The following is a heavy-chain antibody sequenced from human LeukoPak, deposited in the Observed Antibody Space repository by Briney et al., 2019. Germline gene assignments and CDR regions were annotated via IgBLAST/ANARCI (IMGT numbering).Heavy chain of an antibody. J-gene: IGHJ4*02. D-gene: IGHD1-26*01. CDR1: GFTVSSNY. CDR3: AKYISGRYSGLDY. V-gene: IGHV3-23*01. Sequence: PGGSLRLSCAASGFTVSSNYMSWVRQAPGKGLEWVSTISGSGGSTYYTDSVKGRFTISRDNSKNTLYLQMNSLRAEDTAVYYCAKYISGRYSGLDYWGQETLVTVSS. CDR2: ISGSGGST.